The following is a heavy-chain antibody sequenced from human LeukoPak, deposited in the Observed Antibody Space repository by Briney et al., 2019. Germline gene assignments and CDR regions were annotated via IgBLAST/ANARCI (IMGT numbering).Heavy chain of an antibody. Sequence: SVKVSCKASGGTFSNYAISWVRQAPGQGLEWMGRIIPILGIANYAQKFQGRVTITADKSTSTAYMELSSLRSEDTAVYYCAREDNSGYYTSYGETRFDYWGQGTLVTVSS. J-gene: IGHJ4*02. CDR1: GGTFSNYA. D-gene: IGHD3-22*01. CDR3: AREDNSGYYTSYGETRFDY. CDR2: IIPILGIA. V-gene: IGHV1-69*04.